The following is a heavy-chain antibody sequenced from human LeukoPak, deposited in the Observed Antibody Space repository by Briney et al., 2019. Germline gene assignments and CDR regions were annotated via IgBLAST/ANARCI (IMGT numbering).Heavy chain of an antibody. Sequence: AGGSLRLSCAASGFTFSSYWMSWVRQAPGKGLEWVANIKQDGSEKYYVDSVKGRFTISRDNAKNSLYLQMNSLRAEDTAVYYCARETTREAPTLRDYYYYYMDVWGKGTTVTVSS. J-gene: IGHJ6*03. D-gene: IGHD1-1*01. V-gene: IGHV3-7*01. CDR3: ARETTREAPTLRDYYYYYMDV. CDR1: GFTFSSYW. CDR2: IKQDGSEK.